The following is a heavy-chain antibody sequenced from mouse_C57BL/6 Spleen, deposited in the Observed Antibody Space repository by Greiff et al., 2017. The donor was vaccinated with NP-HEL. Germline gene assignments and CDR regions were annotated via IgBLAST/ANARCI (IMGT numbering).Heavy chain of an antibody. J-gene: IGHJ2*01. Sequence: QVQLQQPGAELVMPGASVKLSCKASGYTFTSYWMHWVKQRPGQGLEWIGEIDPSDSYTNYNQKFKGKSTLTVDKSSSTAYMQLSSLTSEDSAVYYCFTTVVATRKYFDYWGQGTTLTVSS. CDR1: GYTFTSYW. V-gene: IGHV1-69*01. D-gene: IGHD1-1*01. CDR2: IDPSDSYT. CDR3: FTTVVATRKYFDY.